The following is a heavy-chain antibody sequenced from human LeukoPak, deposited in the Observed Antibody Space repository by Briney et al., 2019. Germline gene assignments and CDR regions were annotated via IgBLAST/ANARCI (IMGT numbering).Heavy chain of an antibody. CDR3: ARDGETYYYDSSGYYFRVGAFDI. V-gene: IGHV4-4*02. D-gene: IGHD3-22*01. CDR2: IYHSGST. CDR1: GGSISSSNW. J-gene: IGHJ3*02. Sequence: SGTLSLTCAASGGSISSSNWWSWVRQPPGKGLEWIGEIYHSGSTNYNPSLKSRVTISVDKSKNQFSLKLSSVTAADTAVYYCARDGETYYYDSSGYYFRVGAFDIWGQGTMVTVSS.